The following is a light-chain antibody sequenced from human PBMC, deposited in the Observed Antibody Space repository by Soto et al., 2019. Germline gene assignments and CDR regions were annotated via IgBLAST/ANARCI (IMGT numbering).Light chain of an antibody. J-gene: IGLJ2*01. CDR2: EVT. CDR3: SSYAGSNNYVV. Sequence: QPVLTQPPSASGSPGQSVTISCTGTSSDVGGYNYVSWYQQHPGKAPKLMIYEVTKRPSGVPDRFSGSKSGSTASLIVSGLQAEDEADYYCSSYAGSNNYVVFGGGTKLTVL. CDR1: SSDVGGYNY. V-gene: IGLV2-8*01.